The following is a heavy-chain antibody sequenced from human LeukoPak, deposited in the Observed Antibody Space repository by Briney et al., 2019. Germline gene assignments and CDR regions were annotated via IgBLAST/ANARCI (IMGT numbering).Heavy chain of an antibody. D-gene: IGHD5-18*01. CDR2: IYITGST. CDR3: AIIVDTAMVDY. V-gene: IGHV4-4*07. CDR1: VGSISSYY. J-gene: IGHJ4*02. Sequence: SETLSLTCTVSVGSISSYYGSWIRQPAGQGLEWIGRIYITGSTNYSPSLKSRVTMSVDTSKNQFSLKLSSVTAADTAVYYCAIIVDTAMVDYWGQGTLVTVSS.